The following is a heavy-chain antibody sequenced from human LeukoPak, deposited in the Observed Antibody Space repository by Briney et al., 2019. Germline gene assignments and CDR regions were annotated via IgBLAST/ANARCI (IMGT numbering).Heavy chain of an antibody. CDR3: ARGGGSYSYYFDY. Sequence: GGSLRLSCAASGFTFSSYWMSWVRQAPGKGLEWVANIKQDGSEKYYVDSVKGRFTISRDNSKNTLYLQMNSLRAEDTAVHYCARGGGSYSYYFDYWGQGTLVTVSS. CDR1: GFTFSSYW. V-gene: IGHV3-7*01. D-gene: IGHD1-26*01. CDR2: IKQDGSEK. J-gene: IGHJ4*02.